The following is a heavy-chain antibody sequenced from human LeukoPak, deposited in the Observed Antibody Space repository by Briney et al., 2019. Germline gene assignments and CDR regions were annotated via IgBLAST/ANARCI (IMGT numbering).Heavy chain of an antibody. Sequence: SVKVSCKASGGTFSSYAISWVRHAPGQGLEWMGGIIPIFGTANYAQKFQGRVTITADESTSTAYMELSSLRSEDTAVYYCARSCGGSCYSRDSSGWFHDAFDIWGQGTMVTVSS. D-gene: IGHD2-15*01. CDR1: GGTFSSYA. V-gene: IGHV1-69*01. CDR2: IIPIFGTA. J-gene: IGHJ3*02. CDR3: ARSCGGSCYSRDSSGWFHDAFDI.